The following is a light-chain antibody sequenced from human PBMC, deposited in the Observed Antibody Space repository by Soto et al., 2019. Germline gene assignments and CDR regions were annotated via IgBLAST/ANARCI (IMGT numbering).Light chain of an antibody. CDR1: SSDVGGYNY. CDR2: DVS. V-gene: IGLV2-14*01. J-gene: IGLJ1*01. CDR3: SSYTSSSTYV. Sequence: QSALTQPASVSGSPGQSITISCTGTSSDVGGYNYVSWHQQHPGKAPKLMIYDVSNRPSGLSDRFSGSKSGNTASLTISGLQAEDEADYYCSSYTSSSTYVFGTGTKLTVL.